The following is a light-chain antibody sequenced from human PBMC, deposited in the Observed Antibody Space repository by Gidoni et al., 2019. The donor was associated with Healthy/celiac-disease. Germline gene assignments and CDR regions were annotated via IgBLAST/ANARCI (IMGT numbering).Light chain of an antibody. CDR1: QSVSSSY. CDR2: GAS. Sequence: EIVLTQSPGTLSLSPGERATLSCRASQSVSSSYLAWYQQKPGQAPRLLIYGASSRATGIPDRFSGSGSGTDFTRTISRLEPEDFAVYYCQQYGSSRTFGQXTKLEIK. CDR3: QQYGSSRT. J-gene: IGKJ2*02. V-gene: IGKV3-20*01.